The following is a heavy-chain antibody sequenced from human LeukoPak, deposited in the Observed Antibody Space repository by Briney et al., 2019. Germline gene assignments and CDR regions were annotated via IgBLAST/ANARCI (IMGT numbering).Heavy chain of an antibody. D-gene: IGHD4-17*01. CDR2: IKSKTDGGTT. V-gene: IGHV3-15*01. CDR1: GFTFSNAW. Sequence: GGSLRLSCAASGFTFSNAWMSWVRQAPGKGLEWVGRIKSKTDGGTTDYAAPVKGRFTISRDDSKNTLYLQMNSLKTEDTAVYYCTTSSYGDYDLFDYWGQGTLVTVSS. CDR3: TTSSYGDYDLFDY. J-gene: IGHJ4*02.